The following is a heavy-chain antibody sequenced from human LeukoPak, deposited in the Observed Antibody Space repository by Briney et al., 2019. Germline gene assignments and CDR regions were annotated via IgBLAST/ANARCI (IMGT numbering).Heavy chain of an antibody. J-gene: IGHJ6*03. V-gene: IGHV3-20*04. Sequence: GGSLRLSCAASGFTFDDYGMRWLRHSRGQGLDCFSGSNWNGGSTGSADSVRGRFTIYRYTSKNTLYLQMNSLRAKDTAVYYCAKGGAGSSKSITMVRGTRRYYYYMDVWGKGNTVTISS. CDR3: AKGGAGSSKSITMVRGTRRYYYYMDV. CDR1: GFTFDDYG. CDR2: SNWNGGST. D-gene: IGHD3-10*01.